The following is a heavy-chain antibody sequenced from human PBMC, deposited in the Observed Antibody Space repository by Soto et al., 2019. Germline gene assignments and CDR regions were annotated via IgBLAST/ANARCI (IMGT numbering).Heavy chain of an antibody. J-gene: IGHJ3*02. V-gene: IGHV3-30-3*01. Sequence: PGGSLSLSCAASGFTFSSYAMHWVRQAPGKGLEWVAVISYDGSNKYYADSVKGRFTISRDNSKNTLYLQMNSLRAEDTAVYYCSRGVLMTTVTTLSAFDIWGQGTMVTVSS. CDR3: SRGVLMTTVTTLSAFDI. D-gene: IGHD4-17*01. CDR1: GFTFSSYA. CDR2: ISYDGSNK.